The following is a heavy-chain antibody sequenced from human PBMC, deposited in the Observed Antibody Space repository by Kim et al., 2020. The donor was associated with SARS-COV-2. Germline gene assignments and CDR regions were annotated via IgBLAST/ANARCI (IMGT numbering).Heavy chain of an antibody. V-gene: IGHV1-2*04. CDR2: INPNSGGT. CDR3: ARGGELWFGELCCGAFDGMDV. J-gene: IGHJ6*02. Sequence: ASVKVSCKASGYTFTGYYMHWVRQAPGQGLEWMGWINPNSGGTNYAQKFQGWVTMTRDTSISTAYMELSRLRSDDTAVYYCARGGELWFGELCCGAFDGMDVWGQGTTVTVSS. CDR1: GYTFTGYY. D-gene: IGHD3-10*01.